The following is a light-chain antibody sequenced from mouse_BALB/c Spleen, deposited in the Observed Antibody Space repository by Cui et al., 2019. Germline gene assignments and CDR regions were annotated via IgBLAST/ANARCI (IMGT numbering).Light chain of an antibody. V-gene: IGKV4-74*01. CDR3: HQYHRSPFT. CDR1: SSVSSSY. CDR2: STS. J-gene: IGKJ4*01. Sequence: QIVLTQSPAIMSASLGERHPMTCTASSSVSSSYLHWYQQKPGSSPKLWIYSTSNLASGVPARFSGSGSGTSYSLTISSMEAEDAATYYCHQYHRSPFTFGSGTKLEIK.